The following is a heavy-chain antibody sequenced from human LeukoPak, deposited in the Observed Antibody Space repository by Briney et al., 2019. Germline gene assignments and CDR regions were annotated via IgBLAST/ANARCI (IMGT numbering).Heavy chain of an antibody. V-gene: IGHV3-9*01. Sequence: PGRSLRLSCAASGFTFDDYAMYWVRQAPGKGLEWVSGISWNSGSIGYADSVKGRFTISRDNAKNPLYLQMNSLRAEDTALYYCAKDYSSGWYGAFDIWGQGTMVTVSS. CDR1: GFTFDDYA. J-gene: IGHJ3*02. CDR3: AKDYSSGWYGAFDI. D-gene: IGHD6-19*01. CDR2: ISWNSGSI.